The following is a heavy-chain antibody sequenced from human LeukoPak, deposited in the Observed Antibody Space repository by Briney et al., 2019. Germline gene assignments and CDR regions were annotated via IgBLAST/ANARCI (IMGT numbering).Heavy chain of an antibody. CDR1: GFTFSSYG. J-gene: IGHJ4*02. CDR2: IWNDGSDK. V-gene: IGHV3-33*06. D-gene: IGHD1-26*01. CDR3: AKPTRGSGSFLIDF. Sequence: GGSLRLSCAASGFTFSSYGMHWARQAPGKGLEWVAVIWNDGSDKYYADSVKGRFTISRDNSKNTLYLQMNSLRAEDTAVYYCAKPTRGSGSFLIDFWGQGTLVAVSS.